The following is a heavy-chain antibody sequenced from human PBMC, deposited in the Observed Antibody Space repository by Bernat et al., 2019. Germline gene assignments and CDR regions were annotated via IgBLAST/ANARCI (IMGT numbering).Heavy chain of an antibody. CDR3: ASLDCNDFTCNDF. V-gene: IGHV3-74*01. D-gene: IGHD2/OR15-2a*01. Sequence: EVQLVESGGDLVQPGGSLRLSCVASGFTFSSNWMQWVRQAPGKGPGWVSHIKIGGSATGYADFVKGRFSISRDNAKNTVYLQMNSLRAEDTAVYYCASLDCNDFTCNDFWGQGTLVTVSS. CDR1: GFTFSSNW. CDR2: IKIGGSAT. J-gene: IGHJ4*02.